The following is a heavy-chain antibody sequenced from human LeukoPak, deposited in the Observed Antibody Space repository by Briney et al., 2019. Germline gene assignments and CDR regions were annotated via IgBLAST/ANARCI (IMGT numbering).Heavy chain of an antibody. CDR1: GFTFSSYG. CDR3: ATSNPLSGYDFY. Sequence: GGSLRLSCAASGFTFSSYGMHCVRQAPGKGLEWVAVISYDGSNKYYADSVKGRFTISRDNSKNTLYLQMNSLRAEETAVYYCATSNPLSGYDFYWGQGTLVTVSS. CDR2: ISYDGSNK. J-gene: IGHJ4*02. D-gene: IGHD5-12*01. V-gene: IGHV3-30*03.